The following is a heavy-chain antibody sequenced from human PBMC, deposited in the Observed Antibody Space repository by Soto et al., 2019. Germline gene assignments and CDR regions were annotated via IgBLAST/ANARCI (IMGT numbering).Heavy chain of an antibody. D-gene: IGHD3-3*01. CDR2: INPNSGGT. CDR1: GYTFTGYY. V-gene: IGHV1-2*04. J-gene: IGHJ6*04. CDR3: AITIFGVTLYGMDF. Sequence: GASVKVSCKASGYTFTGYYMHWVRQAPGQGLEWMGWINPNSGGTNYAQKFQGWVTMTRDTSISTAYMELSRLRSDDTAVYYCAITIFGVTLYGMDFWGKGSTVPVSS.